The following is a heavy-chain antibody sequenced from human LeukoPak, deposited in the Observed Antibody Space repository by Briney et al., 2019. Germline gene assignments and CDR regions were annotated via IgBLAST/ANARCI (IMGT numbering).Heavy chain of an antibody. V-gene: IGHV3-48*03. J-gene: IGHJ6*04. Sequence: GGSLRLSCAASGFTFSSYEMNWVRQAPGEGLEWVSYISSSGSTIYYADSVKGRFTISRDNAKNSMYLQMNSLRAEDTAVYYCAELGITMIGGVWGKGTTVTISS. D-gene: IGHD3-10*02. CDR3: AELGITMIGGV. CDR1: GFTFSSYE. CDR2: ISSSGSTI.